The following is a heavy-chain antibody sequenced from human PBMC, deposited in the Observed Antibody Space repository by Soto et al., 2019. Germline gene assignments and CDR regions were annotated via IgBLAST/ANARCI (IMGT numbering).Heavy chain of an antibody. CDR1: GFTFSSYS. D-gene: IGHD2-15*01. CDR2: ISSSSSYI. Sequence: GGSLRLSCAASGFTFSSYSMNWVRQAPGKGLEWVSSISSSSSYIYYADSVKGRFTISRDNAKNSLYLQMNSLRAEDTAVYYCARGRGKGYCSGGSCYPYDYWGQGTLVTVSS. CDR3: ARGRGKGYCSGGSCYPYDY. J-gene: IGHJ4*02. V-gene: IGHV3-21*01.